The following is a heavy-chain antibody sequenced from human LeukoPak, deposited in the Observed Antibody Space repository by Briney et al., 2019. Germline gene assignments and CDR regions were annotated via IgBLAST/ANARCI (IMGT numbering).Heavy chain of an antibody. J-gene: IGHJ6*03. V-gene: IGHV4-4*07. Sequence: SETLSLTCTVSGGSISSYYWSWIRQPAGKGLEWIGRINTSGSTNYNPSLKSRVTMSGDTSKNQFSLKLSSVTAADTAVYYCARDSWGYSSGWYYYYYMDVWGKGTTVTISS. CDR2: INTSGST. CDR1: GGSISSYY. CDR3: ARDSWGYSSGWYYYYYMDV. D-gene: IGHD6-19*01.